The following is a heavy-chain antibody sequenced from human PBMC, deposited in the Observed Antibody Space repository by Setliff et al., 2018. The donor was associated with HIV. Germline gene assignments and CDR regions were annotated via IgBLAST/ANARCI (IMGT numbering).Heavy chain of an antibody. CDR2: IFSSGRT. Sequence: SETLSLTCTVSGDSISSYSWNWIRQSPGGGLEWIGFIFSSGRTKYNPSLQSRVTMSIDKSKNQFSLRLTSVTAADTAVYYCARRIDDSGSFPDKNWFDTWGQGSLVTVSS. V-gene: IGHV4-4*09. CDR1: GDSISSYS. J-gene: IGHJ5*02. D-gene: IGHD3-10*01. CDR3: ARRIDDSGSFPDKNWFDT.